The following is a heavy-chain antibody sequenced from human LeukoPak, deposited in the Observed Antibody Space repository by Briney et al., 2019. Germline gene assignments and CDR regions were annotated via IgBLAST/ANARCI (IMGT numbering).Heavy chain of an antibody. J-gene: IGHJ4*02. CDR2: INPNSGGT. D-gene: IGHD1-26*01. Sequence: ASVKVSCKASGYTFTGYYMHWVRQAPGQGLEWMGRINPNSGGTNCAQKFQGRVTMTRDTSINTAYMELSRLRSDDTAVYYCARAPRTIVGASETDYWGQGTLVTVSS. V-gene: IGHV1-2*06. CDR1: GYTFTGYY. CDR3: ARAPRTIVGASETDY.